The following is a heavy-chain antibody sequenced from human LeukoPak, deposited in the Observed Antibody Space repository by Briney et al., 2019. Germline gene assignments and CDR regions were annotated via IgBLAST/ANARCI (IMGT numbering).Heavy chain of an antibody. V-gene: IGHV3-53*01. J-gene: IGHJ4*02. CDR1: RFTVSSNY. Sequence: GGSLRLSCAASRFTVSSNYMSWVRQAPPKGLEWVSIIYSGGNIYYADYVKGRFTISRDNSKNTLYLQMNSLRAEDTAVYYCATGGFRMADGGYFDYWGQGNLVTVSS. CDR2: IYSGGNI. D-gene: IGHD3-16*01. CDR3: ATGGFRMADGGYFDY.